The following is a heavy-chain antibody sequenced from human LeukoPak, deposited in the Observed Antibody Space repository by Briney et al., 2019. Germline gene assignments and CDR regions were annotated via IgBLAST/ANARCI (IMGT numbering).Heavy chain of an antibody. J-gene: IGHJ4*02. CDR1: GFSFSRYA. CDR2: ISVNDDST. Sequence: GRSLRLSCAASGFSFSRYAMSWVSQAPGKGLEWDSTISVNDDSTHYADSVKGRFTISRDNSKNTLYLQMNSLRAEDTAIYYCTKDNGYHYLHYWGQGTLVTVSS. V-gene: IGHV3-23*01. D-gene: IGHD5-18*01. CDR3: TKDNGYHYLHY.